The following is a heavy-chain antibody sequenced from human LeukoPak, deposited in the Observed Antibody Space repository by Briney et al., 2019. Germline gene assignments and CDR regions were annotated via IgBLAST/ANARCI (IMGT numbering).Heavy chain of an antibody. CDR2: IRYDGSNK. J-gene: IGHJ6*03. V-gene: IGHV3-30*02. CDR1: GFTFSSYG. CDR3: AKDLVRFLEWLNYYYMDV. Sequence: GGSLRLSCAASGFTFSSYGMHWVRQAPGKGLEWVAFIRYDGSNKYYADSVKGRFTISRDNSKNTLYLQMNSLRAEDTAVYYCAKDLVRFLEWLNYYYMDVWGKGTTVTVSS. D-gene: IGHD3-3*01.